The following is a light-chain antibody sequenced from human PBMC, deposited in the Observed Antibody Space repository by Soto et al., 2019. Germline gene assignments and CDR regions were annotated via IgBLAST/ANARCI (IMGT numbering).Light chain of an antibody. J-gene: IGKJ1*01. CDR1: PTASSY. CDR3: QQSYSSPGT. CDR2: ATS. V-gene: IGKV1-39*01. Sequence: DIQMPQSPPFLYASVGDRVTITCRALPTASSYLNWYQQKPGKAPKLLIYATSRLQSGVPSRFSGSGSGTEFTLNISSQQPEDFGTYHRQQSYSSPGTFGQGTKVEIK.